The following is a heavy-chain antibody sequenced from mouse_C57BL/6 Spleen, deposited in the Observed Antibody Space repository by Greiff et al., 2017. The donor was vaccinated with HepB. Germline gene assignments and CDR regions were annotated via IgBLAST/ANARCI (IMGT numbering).Heavy chain of an antibody. J-gene: IGHJ2*01. CDR3: ARGWGYYPLLDY. D-gene: IGHD2-12*01. CDR2: IDPSDSYT. CDR1: GYTFTSYW. Sequence: VQLQQSGAELVMPGASVKLSCKASGYTFTSYWMHWVKQRPGQGLEWIGEIDPSDSYTNYNQKFKGKSTLTVDKSSSTAYMQLSSTTSEDSAVYYCARGWGYYPLLDYWGQGTTLTVSS. V-gene: IGHV1-69*01.